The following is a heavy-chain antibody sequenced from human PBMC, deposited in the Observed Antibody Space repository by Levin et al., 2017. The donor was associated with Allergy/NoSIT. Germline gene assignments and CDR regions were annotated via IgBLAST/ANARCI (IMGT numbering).Heavy chain of an antibody. D-gene: IGHD3-22*01. CDR1: GFTFSSYS. CDR3: AREAWNYYDSSGYYPPNWFDP. V-gene: IGHV3-48*02. CDR2: ISSSSSTI. Sequence: RTGGSLRLSCAASGFTFSSYSMNWVRQAPGKGLEWVSYISSSSSTIYYADSVKGRFTISRDNAKNSLYLQMNSLRDEDTAVYYCAREAWNYYDSSGYYPPNWFDPWGQGTLVTVSS. J-gene: IGHJ5*02.